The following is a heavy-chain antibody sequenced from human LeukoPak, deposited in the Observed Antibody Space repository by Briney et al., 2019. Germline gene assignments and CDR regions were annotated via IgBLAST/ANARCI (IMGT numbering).Heavy chain of an antibody. CDR1: GFTFSSHA. Sequence: GGSLRLSCAASGFTFSSHAMVWVRQAPGKGLEWVAVISYDGSNKYYADSVKGRFTISRDNSKNSLYLQMNSLRAEDTAVYYCAELGITMIGGVWGKGTTVTISS. CDR3: AELGITMIGGV. V-gene: IGHV3-30*18. D-gene: IGHD3-10*02. CDR2: ISYDGSNK. J-gene: IGHJ6*04.